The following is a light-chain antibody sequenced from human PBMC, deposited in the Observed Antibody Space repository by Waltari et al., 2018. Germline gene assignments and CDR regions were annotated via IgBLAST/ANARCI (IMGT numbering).Light chain of an antibody. V-gene: IGKV2-30*02. J-gene: IGKJ2*01. CDR2: KVS. Sequence: DDVMTQSSLPLSVTLGQTASISCTSSRSLVHSDGNTHLVWFHQRPGQSPRRLIYKVSNRDSGVPDRFGGSGSGSDFTLKISYVEAEDVGVYYCMQGTHWPYTFGQGTKVDIK. CDR3: MQGTHWPYT. CDR1: RSLVHSDGNTH.